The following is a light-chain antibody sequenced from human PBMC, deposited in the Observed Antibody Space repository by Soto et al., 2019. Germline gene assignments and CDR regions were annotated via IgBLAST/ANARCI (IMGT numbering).Light chain of an antibody. CDR1: QSVSSSY. V-gene: IGKV3-20*01. CDR3: QQYGSSPIT. CDR2: GAS. Sequence: EILLTQSPGTLSLSPGERVTLSCRASQSVSSSYLAWYQQKAGQAPRLLIYGASSRATGIPDRFSGSGSGTDFTLTISRLEPEDFAVYYCQQYGSSPITFGGGTKVDIK. J-gene: IGKJ4*01.